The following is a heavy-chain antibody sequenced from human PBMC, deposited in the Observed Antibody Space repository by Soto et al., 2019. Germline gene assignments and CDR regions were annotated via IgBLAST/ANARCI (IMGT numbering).Heavy chain of an antibody. J-gene: IGHJ3*02. D-gene: IGHD1-26*01. Sequence: SETLSLTCAVSGGSISSSNWWSWVRQPPGKGLEWIGEIYYSGSTNYNPSLKSRVTISVDTSKNQFSLKLSSVTAADTAVYYCARRYGSAFDIWGQGTMVTVSS. CDR1: GGSISSSNW. CDR3: ARRYGSAFDI. CDR2: IYYSGST. V-gene: IGHV4-4*02.